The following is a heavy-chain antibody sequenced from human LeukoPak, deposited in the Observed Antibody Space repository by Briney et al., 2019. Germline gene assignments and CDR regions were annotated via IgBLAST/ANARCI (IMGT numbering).Heavy chain of an antibody. V-gene: IGHV1-18*01. Sequence: ASVKVSCKASVYTFTSYGISWVRQAPGQGLVWMGWISAYNGNTNYAQKLQGRVTMTTDTSTSTAYMELRSLRSDDTAVYYCARDRIAVAGAEFDYWGQGTLVTVSS. CDR2: ISAYNGNT. CDR3: ARDRIAVAGAEFDY. D-gene: IGHD6-19*01. J-gene: IGHJ4*02. CDR1: VYTFTSYG.